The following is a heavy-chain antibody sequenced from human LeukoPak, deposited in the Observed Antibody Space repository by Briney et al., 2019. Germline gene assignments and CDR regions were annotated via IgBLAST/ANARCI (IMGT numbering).Heavy chain of an antibody. J-gene: IGHJ4*02. Sequence: GGSLRLSCAASGFTFSSYWMHWVRQTPGKGLEWVSGINWNGGSTGYADSVKGRFTISRDNAKNSLYLQMNSLRAEDTALYYCAKEVIAARTFDYWGQGTLVTVSS. V-gene: IGHV3-20*04. CDR2: INWNGGST. CDR3: AKEVIAARTFDY. CDR1: GFTFSSYW. D-gene: IGHD6-6*01.